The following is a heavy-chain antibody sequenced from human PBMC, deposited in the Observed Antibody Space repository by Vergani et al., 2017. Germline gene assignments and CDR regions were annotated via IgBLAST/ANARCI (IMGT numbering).Heavy chain of an antibody. CDR2: IQYSENP. J-gene: IGHJ5*02. D-gene: IGHD1-1*01. Sequence: QVQLQESGPGLVKSSETLSLTCSVSFDSISSLHCNWIRKPQGKGLEWIGSIQYSENPNYNPSLKTRVSISVDTSKNQFSLTLTSVTAADTAVYYCARDGDSNDGACGWFYPWGQGTLVTVSS. CDR3: ARDGDSNDGACGWFYP. CDR1: FDSISSLH. V-gene: IGHV4-59*11.